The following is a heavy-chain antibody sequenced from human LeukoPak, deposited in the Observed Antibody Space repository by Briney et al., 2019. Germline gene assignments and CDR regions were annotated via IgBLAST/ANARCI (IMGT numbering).Heavy chain of an antibody. CDR3: ATTLTVTTGFY. Sequence: GGSLRLSCAASGFTFSSYSMNWVRQAPGKGLEWVSSISSSSSYIYYADSAKGRFTISRDNAENSLYLQMHSLRAEDTAVYYCATTLTVTTGFYWGQGTLVTVSS. D-gene: IGHD4-17*01. CDR2: ISSSSSYI. J-gene: IGHJ4*02. V-gene: IGHV3-21*01. CDR1: GFTFSSYS.